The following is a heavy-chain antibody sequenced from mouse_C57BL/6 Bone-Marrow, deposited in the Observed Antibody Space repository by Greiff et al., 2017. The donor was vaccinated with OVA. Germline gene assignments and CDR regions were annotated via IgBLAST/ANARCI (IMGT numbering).Heavy chain of an antibody. D-gene: IGHD2-3*01. CDR3: ARSGWLLLWFAY. J-gene: IGHJ3*01. V-gene: IGHV1-66*01. CDR2: IYPGSGNT. Sequence: VQLQQSGPELVKPGASVKISCKASGYSFTSYYIHWVKQRPGQGLEWIGWIYPGSGNTKYNEKFKGKATLTADTSSSTAYMQLSSLTSEDSAVYYCARSGWLLLWFAYWGQGTLVTVSA. CDR1: GYSFTSYY.